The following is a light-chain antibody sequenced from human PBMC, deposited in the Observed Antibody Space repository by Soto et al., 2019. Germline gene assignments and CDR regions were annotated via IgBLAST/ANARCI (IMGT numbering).Light chain of an antibody. CDR3: QQANSFPLT. Sequence: DIQMTQSPSSVSASVGDIVTITCRASQGISSRLAWYQQKPGKAPNILIYAASNLQSGVPSRFSGSGSETDFTLTIGSLQPEDFATYCCQQANSFPLTFGGGTKVEIK. V-gene: IGKV1-12*01. CDR1: QGISSR. CDR2: AAS. J-gene: IGKJ4*01.